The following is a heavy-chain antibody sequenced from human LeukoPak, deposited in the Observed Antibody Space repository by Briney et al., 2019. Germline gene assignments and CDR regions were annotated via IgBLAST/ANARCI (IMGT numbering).Heavy chain of an antibody. V-gene: IGHV1-58*02. CDR1: GFTFTSSA. Sequence: SVKVSCKASGFTFTSSAMQWVRQARGQRLEWIGWIVVGSGNTNYAQKFQERVTITRDMSTSTAYMELSSLRSEDTAVYYCAAVSFWNWNDDWSFDYWGQGTLVTVSS. J-gene: IGHJ4*02. CDR3: AAVSFWNWNDDWSFDY. D-gene: IGHD1-1*01. CDR2: IVVGSGNT.